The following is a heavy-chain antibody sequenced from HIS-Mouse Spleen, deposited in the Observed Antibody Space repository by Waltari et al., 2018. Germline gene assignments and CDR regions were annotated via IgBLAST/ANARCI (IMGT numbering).Heavy chain of an antibody. Sequence: QVQLVQSGAEVKKPGASVKVSCKASGYTFTSYDINWVRQATGQGLEWMGWMNPNSGNTGYAQKSQGRGSITRNTSIKTAYMELGSLRSEDKAGYYCPRRGGYDAFDIWGQGTMVTVSS. V-gene: IGHV1-8*01. CDR1: GYTFTSYD. CDR2: MNPNSGNT. J-gene: IGHJ3*02. D-gene: IGHD2-15*01. CDR3: PRRGGYDAFDI.